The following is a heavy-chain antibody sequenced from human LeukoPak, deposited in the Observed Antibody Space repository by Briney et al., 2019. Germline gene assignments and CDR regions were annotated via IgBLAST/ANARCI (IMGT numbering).Heavy chain of an antibody. Sequence: GGSLRLSCAASGFTVSSNYMSGVRQAPGKGLEWVSVIYSGGSTYYADSVKGRFTISRDNSKNTLYLQMNSLRAEDTAVYYCARDRGSSGLNFGYWGQGTLVTVSS. CDR3: ARDRGSSGLNFGY. D-gene: IGHD3-22*01. CDR2: IYSGGST. V-gene: IGHV3-53*01. CDR1: GFTVSSNY. J-gene: IGHJ4*02.